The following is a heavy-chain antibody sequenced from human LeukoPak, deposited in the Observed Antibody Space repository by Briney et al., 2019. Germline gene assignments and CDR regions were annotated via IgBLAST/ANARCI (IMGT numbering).Heavy chain of an antibody. CDR3: ARPIVGATTWDLDY. D-gene: IGHD1-26*01. J-gene: IGHJ4*02. V-gene: IGHV1-69*04. Sequence: GASVKVSCKASGGTFSSYAISWVRQAPGQGLEWMGRIIPILGTANYAQKFQGRVTITADKSTSTAYMELSSLRSEDTAVYYCARPIVGATTWDLDYWGQGTPVTVSS. CDR2: IIPILGTA. CDR1: GGTFSSYA.